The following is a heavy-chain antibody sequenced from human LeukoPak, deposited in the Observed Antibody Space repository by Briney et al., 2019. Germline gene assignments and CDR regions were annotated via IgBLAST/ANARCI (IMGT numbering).Heavy chain of an antibody. CDR3: ARSIRDGFDY. CDR1: GYIFTSNY. D-gene: IGHD5-24*01. V-gene: IGHV1-46*01. CDR2: INPSGGST. J-gene: IGHJ4*02. Sequence: GASVTVSCKAAGYIFTSNYMHWVRQAPGQGLEWMGKINPSGGSTSYAQKFQGRVTMTRDTSTSTVYMELSSLRSEDTAVYYCARSIRDGFDYWGQGTLVTVSS.